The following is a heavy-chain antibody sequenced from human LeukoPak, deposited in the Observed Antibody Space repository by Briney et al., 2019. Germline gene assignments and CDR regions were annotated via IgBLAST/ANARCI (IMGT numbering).Heavy chain of an antibody. Sequence: PSETLSLTCTVSGGSISSSSYYWGWIRQPPGKGLEWIGSIYYSGSTYYNPSLKSRVTISVDTSKNQFSLKLSSVTAADTAVFYCARVVTDYFDYWGQGTLVTVSS. CDR1: GGSISSSSYY. CDR2: IYYSGST. CDR3: ARVVTDYFDY. D-gene: IGHD5-18*01. V-gene: IGHV4-39*07. J-gene: IGHJ4*02.